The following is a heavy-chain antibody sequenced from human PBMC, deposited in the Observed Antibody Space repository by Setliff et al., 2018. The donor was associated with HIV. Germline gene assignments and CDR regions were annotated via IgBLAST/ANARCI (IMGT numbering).Heavy chain of an antibody. V-gene: IGHV4-59*11. D-gene: IGHD1-7*01. CDR3: TRGPGGTVPKPLEAFDV. CDR1: GATIHYHY. Sequence: SETLSLTCSISGATIHYHYWSWIRQPPGKGLEWIGYIDYSGDTEYNPSLQSRATISREPSKSQVSLTLNSATAADTAVYYCTRGPGGTVPKPLEAFDVWGRGAVVTVSS. J-gene: IGHJ3*01. CDR2: IDYSGDT.